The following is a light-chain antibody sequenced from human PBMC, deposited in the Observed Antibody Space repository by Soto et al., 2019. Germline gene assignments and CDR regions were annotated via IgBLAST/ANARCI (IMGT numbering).Light chain of an antibody. Sequence: QSALTQPASVSGSPGQSITISCTGTSSDVGGFNYVSWYQQYPGKAPKLLIYDVTTRPSGVSNRFSGSKSGNTASLTISRLQAEDEADYYCSSYTSSSTLVIFGGGTKLTVL. CDR3: SSYTSSSTLVI. CDR1: SSDVGGFNY. V-gene: IGLV2-14*01. CDR2: DVT. J-gene: IGLJ2*01.